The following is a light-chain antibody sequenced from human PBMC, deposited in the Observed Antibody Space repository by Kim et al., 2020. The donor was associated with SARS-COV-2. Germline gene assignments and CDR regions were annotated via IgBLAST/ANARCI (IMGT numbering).Light chain of an antibody. CDR2: EVT. CDR1: SSDVGGYNF. J-gene: IGLJ1*01. Sequence: QSALTQPPSASGSPVQSVTISCTGTSSDVGGYNFVSWYQQYPGKAPKLIIYEVTKRPSGVPDRFSGSKSGNTASLTVSGLQAEDEGDYYCTSYAGSKYDVCGTGTKLTVL. CDR3: TSYAGSKYDV. V-gene: IGLV2-8*01.